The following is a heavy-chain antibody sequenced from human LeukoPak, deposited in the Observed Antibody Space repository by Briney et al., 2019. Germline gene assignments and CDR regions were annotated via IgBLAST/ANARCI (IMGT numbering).Heavy chain of an antibody. Sequence: GASVKVSCKASGGTFSSYAISWVRQAPGQGLEWMGGIIPIFGTAKYAQKFQGRVTITADESTSTAYMELSSLRSEDTAVYYCARGRNSSSWYDFDYWGQGTLVTVSS. J-gene: IGHJ4*02. CDR3: ARGRNSSSWYDFDY. CDR1: GGTFSSYA. D-gene: IGHD6-13*01. CDR2: IIPIFGTA. V-gene: IGHV1-69*13.